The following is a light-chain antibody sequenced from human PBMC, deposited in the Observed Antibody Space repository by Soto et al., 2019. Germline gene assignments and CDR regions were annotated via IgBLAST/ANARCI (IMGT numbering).Light chain of an antibody. CDR2: EGI. V-gene: IGLV2-23*01. Sequence: QSALTQPASVSGSPGQSITISCSGTSSTIGGYNVVSWYQQHPGNAPKVIVYEGIKRPSGVSARFSGSTPGSTASLTISGLPADDEAEYFCSTYVGASTYVFGSGSKVTVL. CDR1: SSTIGGYNV. CDR3: STYVGASTYV. J-gene: IGLJ1*01.